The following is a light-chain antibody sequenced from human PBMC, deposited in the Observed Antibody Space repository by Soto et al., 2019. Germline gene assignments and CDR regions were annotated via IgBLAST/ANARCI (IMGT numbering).Light chain of an antibody. J-gene: IGLJ1*01. V-gene: IGLV2-14*01. CDR2: EVS. CDR1: SSDVGGYKY. CDR3: SSYSSSSTLV. Sequence: QSVLTQPASVSGSPGQSITIACTGTSSDVGGYKYVSWYQQHPGKAPKLMIYEVSNRPSGVSNRFSGSKSGNTASLTISGLQAEDEADYDCSSYSSSSTLVFGTGTKVTVL.